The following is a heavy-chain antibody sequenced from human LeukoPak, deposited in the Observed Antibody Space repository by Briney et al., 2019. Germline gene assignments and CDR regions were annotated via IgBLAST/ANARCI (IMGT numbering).Heavy chain of an antibody. Sequence: SETLSLTCTVSGGSISSYYWSWIRQPAGKGLEWVGRIFASGSTNYNPSLRSRVTMSVDTSKNLFSLKLRSVTDADTAVYYCVRGIVGTTRHFDFWGQGTLVTVSS. J-gene: IGHJ4*02. CDR2: IFASGST. CDR1: GGSISSYY. D-gene: IGHD1-26*01. V-gene: IGHV4-4*07. CDR3: VRGIVGTTRHFDF.